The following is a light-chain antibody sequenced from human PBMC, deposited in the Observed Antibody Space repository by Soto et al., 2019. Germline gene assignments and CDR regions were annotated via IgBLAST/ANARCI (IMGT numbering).Light chain of an antibody. CDR2: RNS. V-gene: IGLV1-44*01. CDR1: GSNIGSNT. Sequence: QSALTQPPSASGTPGQRVSISCSGSGSNIGSNTVNWYQQLPGTAPKLLIYRNSQRPSGVPDRFSGSKSGTSASLAITGLQSEDEAHYFCATWDDSLNGDVVFGGGTKLTVL. CDR3: ATWDDSLNGDVV. J-gene: IGLJ2*01.